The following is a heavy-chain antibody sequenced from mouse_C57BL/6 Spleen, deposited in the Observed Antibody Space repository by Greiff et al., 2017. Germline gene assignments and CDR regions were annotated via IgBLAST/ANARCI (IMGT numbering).Heavy chain of an antibody. CDR1: GFTFSASG. V-gene: IGHV5-17*01. D-gene: IGHD2-4*01. J-gene: IGHJ1*03. CDR3: ARGDYDDWYFDV. Sequence: DVQLVESGGGLVKPGGSLKLSCAASGFTFSASGMHWVRQAPETGLEWVAYISSGSSTIYYADTVQCRFTISRDNAKNTQFLQMTSLRSENTAMYYCARGDYDDWYFDVWGTGTTVTVSS. CDR2: ISSGSSTI.